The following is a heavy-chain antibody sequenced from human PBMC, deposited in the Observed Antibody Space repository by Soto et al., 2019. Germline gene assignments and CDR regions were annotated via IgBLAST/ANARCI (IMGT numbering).Heavy chain of an antibody. Sequence: QVQLQESGPGLVKPSQTLSLTCTVSGGSISSGGYYWSWIRQHPGKGLEWIGYIYYSGSTYYNPSLKSRVTISVDTSKNQFSVKLSSVTAADTAVYYCARGIAAAGTFDPWGQGTLVTVSS. D-gene: IGHD6-13*01. CDR1: GGSISSGGYY. CDR3: ARGIAAAGTFDP. CDR2: IYYSGST. J-gene: IGHJ5*02. V-gene: IGHV4-31*03.